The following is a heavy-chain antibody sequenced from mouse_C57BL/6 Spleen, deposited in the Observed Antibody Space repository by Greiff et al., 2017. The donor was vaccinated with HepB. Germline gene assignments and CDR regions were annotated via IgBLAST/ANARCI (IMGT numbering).Heavy chain of an antibody. J-gene: IGHJ1*01. Sequence: VQLQQSGPELVKPGASVKISCKASGYAFSSSWMNWVKQRPGKGLEWIGRIYPGDGDTNYNGKFKGKAKLTADKSSSTAYMKLSSLTSEDSAVYFGARSDDYGSRRWYFDVWGPGTTVTVSS. V-gene: IGHV1-82*01. D-gene: IGHD1-1*01. CDR3: ARSDDYGSRRWYFDV. CDR2: IYPGDGDT. CDR1: GYAFSSSW.